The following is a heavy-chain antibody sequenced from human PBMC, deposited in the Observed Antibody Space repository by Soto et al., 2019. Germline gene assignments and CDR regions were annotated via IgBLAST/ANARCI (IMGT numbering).Heavy chain of an antibody. CDR3: ARVYYYDSNSYSRRLYSYGMDV. V-gene: IGHV1-18*01. Sequence: QVQLVQSGAEVKKPGASVKVSCKASGYTFTTYGISWVRQAPGQGLEWMGWISAYKGNTNYAQKLKGRVTMTTDTSTSTAYMELRSLRSDDTAVYYCARVYYYDSNSYSRRLYSYGMDVWGQGTTVTVSS. CDR2: ISAYKGNT. D-gene: IGHD3-22*01. J-gene: IGHJ6*02. CDR1: GYTFTTYG.